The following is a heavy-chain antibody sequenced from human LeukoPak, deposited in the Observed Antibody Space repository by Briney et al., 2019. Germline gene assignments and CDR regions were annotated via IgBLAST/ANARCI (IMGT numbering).Heavy chain of an antibody. J-gene: IGHJ6*03. Sequence: TGGSLRLSCAASGFTFDDYGMSWVRQAPGKGLEWVSGINWNGGSTVYADSVKGRFTISRDNAKNSLYLQMNSLRAEDTALYYCARGGYNYDFWSGYYYPFDYYYMDVWGKGTTVTVSS. CDR2: INWNGGST. CDR3: ARGGYNYDFWSGYYYPFDYYYMDV. D-gene: IGHD3-3*01. CDR1: GFTFDDYG. V-gene: IGHV3-20*04.